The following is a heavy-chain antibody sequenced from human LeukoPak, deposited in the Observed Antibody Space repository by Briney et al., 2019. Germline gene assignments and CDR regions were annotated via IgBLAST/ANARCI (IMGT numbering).Heavy chain of an antibody. CDR3: AKLYYDYVWGSYRYYFFDY. CDR2: ISGSGGRT. V-gene: IGHV3-23*01. CDR1: GFSFSSYA. D-gene: IGHD3-16*02. Sequence: AGGSLRLSCAVSGFSFSSYAVSWVRQAPGKGLEWVSGISGSGGRTFYADSVKGRFTISRDNSKNTVLLQMNSLRADDTAAYYCAKLYYDYVWGSYRYYFFDYWGQGTLVTVSS. J-gene: IGHJ4*02.